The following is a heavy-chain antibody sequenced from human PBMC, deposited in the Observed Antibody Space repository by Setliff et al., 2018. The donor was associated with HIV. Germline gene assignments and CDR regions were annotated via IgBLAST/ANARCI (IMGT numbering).Heavy chain of an antibody. CDR2: IYFTGSS. D-gene: IGHD4-17*01. V-gene: IGHV4-61*05. Sequence: SETLSLTCAVSGASINNSTYYWGWIRQPPGKGLEWIGSIYFTGSSDNNPSLKSRVTLSVDTSKHQFSLKLSSVTAADTAVYYCARVQMAYAAFDVWGQGTMVTVSS. CDR3: ARVQMAYAAFDV. J-gene: IGHJ3*01. CDR1: GASINNSTYY.